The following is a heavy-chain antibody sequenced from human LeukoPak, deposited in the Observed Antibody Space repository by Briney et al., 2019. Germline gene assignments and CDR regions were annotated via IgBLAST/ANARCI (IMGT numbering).Heavy chain of an antibody. J-gene: IGHJ4*02. CDR3: VKDGGYSGYETFGY. CDR2: ISSNGGST. D-gene: IGHD5-12*01. V-gene: IGHV3-64D*06. CDR1: GFAFSRYD. Sequence: TGGSLTLSCTASGFAFSRYDVHWVRRAPGRGGVYVSDISSNGGSTYYADSVKGRFTISRDNSKNTLYLQMSGLRAEDTAVYYCVKDGGYSGYETFGYWGQGTLVTVSS.